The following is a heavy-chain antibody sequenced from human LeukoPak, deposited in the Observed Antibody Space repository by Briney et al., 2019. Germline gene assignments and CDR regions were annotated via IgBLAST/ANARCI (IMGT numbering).Heavy chain of an antibody. D-gene: IGHD5-12*01. CDR2: ISSSSSYI. V-gene: IGHV3-21*01. Sequence: GGSLRLSCAASGFTFSSYNINWVRQAPGKGLEWISSISSSSSYIYYADSVKGRFTISRDNAKNSLYLQMNSLRAEDTAVYYCANGVAATEIDYWGQGTLVTVSS. CDR1: GFTFSSYN. J-gene: IGHJ4*02. CDR3: ANGVAATEIDY.